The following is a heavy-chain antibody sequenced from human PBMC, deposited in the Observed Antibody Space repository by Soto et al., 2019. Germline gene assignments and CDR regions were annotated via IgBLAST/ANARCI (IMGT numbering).Heavy chain of an antibody. Sequence: GASVKVSCKASGYTFTNSGISWVRQAPGQGLEWMGWISTDNGNTNYAQHLQGRVSMTTDTSTSTAYMDLRSLRSEDTAVYYCSRSFLGIVVVVASHYYYGMDVWGQGTTVTVSS. CDR2: ISTDNGNT. CDR1: GYTFTNSG. D-gene: IGHD2-15*01. CDR3: SRSFLGIVVVVASHYYYGMDV. V-gene: IGHV1-18*01. J-gene: IGHJ6*02.